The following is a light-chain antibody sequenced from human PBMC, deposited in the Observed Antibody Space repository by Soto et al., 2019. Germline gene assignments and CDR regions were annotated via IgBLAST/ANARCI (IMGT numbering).Light chain of an antibody. J-gene: IGLJ1*01. CDR1: ASDIGRYNY. V-gene: IGLV2-8*01. Sequence: QSALTQPPSASGSPGQSVTISCIGTASDIGRYNYVSWYQHHPGKAPKLIIYEVTKRPSGVPDRFSGSKSGNTASLTVSGLQADGEADSYCNSHVGSNSDVFGSGTKATVL. CDR2: EVT. CDR3: NSHVGSNSDV.